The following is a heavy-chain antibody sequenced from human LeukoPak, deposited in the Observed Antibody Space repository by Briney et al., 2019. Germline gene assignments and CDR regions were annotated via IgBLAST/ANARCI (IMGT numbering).Heavy chain of an antibody. V-gene: IGHV3-48*03. CDR2: ISSSGSTT. J-gene: IGHJ5*01. CDR3: STHRREPTKVRWFDS. D-gene: IGHD1-26*01. Sequence: GGSLRLSCAASGFTFSSYEMNWVRQALGKGLEWVSYISSSGSTTYYADSMKGRFTISRDNAKNSLYLQMNSLRAEDTAVYYCSTHRREPTKVRWFDSWGQGTLVTVSS. CDR1: GFTFSSYE.